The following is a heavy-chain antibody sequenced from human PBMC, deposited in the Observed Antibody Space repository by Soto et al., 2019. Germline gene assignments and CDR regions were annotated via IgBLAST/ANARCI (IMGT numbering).Heavy chain of an antibody. CDR2: ISNSGRTT. J-gene: IGHJ4*01. Sequence: GGSLRLSCAASGFTFSSYAMSWVRQAPEKGLEWVSAISNSGRTTYSADSVKGRFTISRDNSKNTLYLQMNSLRAEDTAVYYCAKAPTAYSNYVDYWGHGTLVPVSS. CDR3: AKAPTAYSNYVDY. V-gene: IGHV3-23*01. D-gene: IGHD4-4*01. CDR1: GFTFSSYA.